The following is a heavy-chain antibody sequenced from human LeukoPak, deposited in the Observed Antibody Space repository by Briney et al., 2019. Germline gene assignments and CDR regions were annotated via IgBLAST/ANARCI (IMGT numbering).Heavy chain of an antibody. D-gene: IGHD3-9*01. CDR3: ARLVYFDWLLYGQFDY. J-gene: IGHJ4*02. V-gene: IGHV4-39*01. CDR2: IYYSGST. CDR1: GGSISSSSYY. Sequence: PSETLSLTCTVSGGSISSSSYYWGWIRQPPGKGLEWIGSIYYSGSTYYNPSLKSRVTISVDTSKNQFSLKLSSVTAAGTAVYYCARLVYFDWLLYGQFDYWGQGTLVTVSS.